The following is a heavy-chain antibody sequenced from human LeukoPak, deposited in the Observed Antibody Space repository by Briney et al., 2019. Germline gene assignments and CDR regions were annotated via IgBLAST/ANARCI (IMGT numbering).Heavy chain of an antibody. CDR3: AKDTHSGDYYYYMDV. Sequence: GGSLRLSCAASGFTFSSYWMSWVRQAPGKGLEWVANIKQDGSAKYYVDSVKGRFTISRDNSKNTLYLQMNSLRAEDTAVYYCAKDTHSGDYYYYMDVWGKGTTVTISS. J-gene: IGHJ6*03. V-gene: IGHV3-7*01. D-gene: IGHD6-25*01. CDR1: GFTFSSYW. CDR2: IKQDGSAK.